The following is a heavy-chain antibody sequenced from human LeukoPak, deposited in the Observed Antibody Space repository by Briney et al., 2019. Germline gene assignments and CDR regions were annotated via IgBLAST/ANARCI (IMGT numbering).Heavy chain of an antibody. CDR3: ARDGSRPYGSGSYYYYGMDV. Sequence: GGSLRLSCAASGFTFSSYSMNWVRQAPGKGLEWVSYISSSSSTIYYADSVKGRFTISRDNAKTSLYLQMNSLRAEDTAVYYCARDGSRPYGSGSYYYYGMDVWGQGTTVTVSS. V-gene: IGHV3-48*01. CDR2: ISSSSSTI. CDR1: GFTFSSYS. J-gene: IGHJ6*02. D-gene: IGHD3-10*01.